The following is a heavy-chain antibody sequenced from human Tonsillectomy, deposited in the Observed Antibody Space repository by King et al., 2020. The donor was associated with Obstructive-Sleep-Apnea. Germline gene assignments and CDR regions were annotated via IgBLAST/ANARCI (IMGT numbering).Heavy chain of an antibody. D-gene: IGHD3-22*01. CDR1: GYSFTSYW. CDR3: ARLPDYYDSSGLDDY. V-gene: IGHV5-51*01. CDR2: IYPGVSDT. Sequence: VQLVESGAEVKKPGESLKISCKGSGYSFTSYWIGWVRQMPGKGLEWMGIIYPGVSDTRYSPSFQGQVTISADKSISTAYLQWRRLKASDTAMYYCARLPDYYDSSGLDDYWGQGTLVTVSS. J-gene: IGHJ4*02.